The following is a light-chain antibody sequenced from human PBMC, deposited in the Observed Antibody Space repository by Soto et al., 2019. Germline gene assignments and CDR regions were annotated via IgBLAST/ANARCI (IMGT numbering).Light chain of an antibody. J-gene: IGKJ4*01. CDR3: KQSSAFPLT. V-gene: IGKV1-12*01. CDR2: AAS. CDR1: QDIRSW. Sequence: DIQMTQSPSSVSASVGDRVTITCRASQDIRSWLAWHQQKPGKAPKLLIYAASSLQSGVSSRFSGSGSGTHFTLTISSLQPEDFATYFCKQSSAFPLTFGGGTKVDIK.